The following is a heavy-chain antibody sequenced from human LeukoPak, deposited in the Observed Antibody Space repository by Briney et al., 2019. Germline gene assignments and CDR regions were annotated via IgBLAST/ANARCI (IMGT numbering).Heavy chain of an antibody. CDR1: RFTFSNYW. J-gene: IGHJ4*02. Sequence: GGSLRLSCAASRFTFSNYWMSWVRQPAGKGLEWVTNINQGGSEKYYLNSVKGRFTISRDNAKNSLYLQMNSLRADDTAIYYCVRDGSGYDYWGQGTLVTVSS. CDR3: VRDGSGYDY. V-gene: IGHV3-7*05. D-gene: IGHD6-19*01. CDR2: INQGGSEK.